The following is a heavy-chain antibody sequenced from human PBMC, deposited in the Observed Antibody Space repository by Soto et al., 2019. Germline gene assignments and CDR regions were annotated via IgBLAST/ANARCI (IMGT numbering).Heavy chain of an antibody. Sequence: SETLSLTCTVSGGSVSSGSYYWSWIRQPPGKGLEWIGYIYYSGSTNYNPSLKSRVTISVDTSKNQFSLKLSSVTAADTAVYYCARDPASITIFGVVTADYGMDVWGQGTTVTVSS. J-gene: IGHJ6*02. CDR1: GGSVSSGSYY. CDR3: ARDPASITIFGVVTADYGMDV. D-gene: IGHD3-3*01. V-gene: IGHV4-61*01. CDR2: IYYSGST.